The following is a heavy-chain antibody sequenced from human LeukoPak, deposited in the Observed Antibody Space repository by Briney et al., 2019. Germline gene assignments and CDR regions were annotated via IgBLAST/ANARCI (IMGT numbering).Heavy chain of an antibody. CDR3: ASSSSQGVGSRYFDY. D-gene: IGHD3-10*01. CDR2: MNPNSGNT. CDR1: GYTFTSYD. V-gene: IGHV1-8*01. Sequence: ASVKVSCKASGYTFTSYDINWVRQATGHGLEWMGWMNPNSGNTGYAQKFQGRVTMTRNTSISTAYMELSSLRSEDTAVYYCASSSSQGVGSRYFDYWGQGTLVTVSS. J-gene: IGHJ4*02.